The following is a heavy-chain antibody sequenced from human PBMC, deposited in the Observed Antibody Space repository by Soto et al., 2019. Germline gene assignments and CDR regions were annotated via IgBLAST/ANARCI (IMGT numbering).Heavy chain of an antibody. CDR3: ARGKWFGEFGN. J-gene: IGHJ3*01. CDR2: IHHSGST. D-gene: IGHD3-10*01. Sequence: PSETLSLTCAVSGDSIYNDYWWTWVRQPPGKGLEWIGEIHHSGSTNYNPSLRSRVTMSVDKSKNQFSLNLSSVTAADTAMYYCARGKWFGEFGNWGQGTMVTVSS. V-gene: IGHV4-4*02. CDR1: GDSIYNDYW.